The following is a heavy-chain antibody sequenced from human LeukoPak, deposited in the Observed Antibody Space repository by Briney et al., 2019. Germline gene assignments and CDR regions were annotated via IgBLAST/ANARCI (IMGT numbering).Heavy chain of an antibody. D-gene: IGHD1-26*01. V-gene: IGHV5-51*01. J-gene: IGHJ5*01. CDR1: GYSFTDYW. Sequence: GESLKISCKASGYSFTDYWIGWVRQMPGKGLEYMGIIYPSDSDTRYSPSFQGQVTISADKSINTAYLQWSGLQASDSAIYFCARNGKMASLRNWFDSWGQETPIIVSS. CDR2: IYPSDSDT. CDR3: ARNGKMASLRNWFDS.